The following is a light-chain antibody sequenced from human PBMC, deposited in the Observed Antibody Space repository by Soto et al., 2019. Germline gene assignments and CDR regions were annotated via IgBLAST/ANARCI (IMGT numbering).Light chain of an antibody. CDR1: SSNIGAGYD. J-gene: IGLJ2*01. CDR3: QSYDSSLSGSV. CDR2: GNS. Sequence: QSVLTQPPSVSGAPGQRVTISCTGSSSNIGAGYDVHWYQQLPGTAPKLLIYGNSNRPSGVPDRFSGSKSGTSASLAITGVQAEDEADYYRQSYDSSLSGSVLGGGTKLTVL. V-gene: IGLV1-40*01.